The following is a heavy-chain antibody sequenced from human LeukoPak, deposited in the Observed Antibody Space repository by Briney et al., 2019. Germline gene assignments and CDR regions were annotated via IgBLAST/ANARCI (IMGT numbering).Heavy chain of an antibody. J-gene: IGHJ4*02. V-gene: IGHV3-66*02. D-gene: IGHD4-17*01. CDR3: ARDGTTVTAGGLYFDY. CDR2: IYSGGST. CDR1: GFTVSSNY. Sequence: GGSLRLSCAASGFTVSSNYMSWVRQAPGKGLEWVSVIYSGGSTYYADSVKGRFTISRDNSKNTLYLQMNSLRAEDTAVYYCARDGTTVTAGGLYFDYWGQGTLVTVSS.